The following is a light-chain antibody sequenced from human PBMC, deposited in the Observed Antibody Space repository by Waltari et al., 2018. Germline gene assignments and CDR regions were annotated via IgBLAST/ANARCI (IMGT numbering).Light chain of an antibody. CDR1: SNNVGNLG. J-gene: IGLJ2*01. CDR2: RNN. CDR3: STWDSSLSGVV. V-gene: IGLV10-54*04. Sequence: AGLTQPPSVSKGLGQTATITCTGNSNNVGNLGAAWLQQRRGHPPKLVSYRNNNRPSGISERISTSRSGNTASLTITGFQPEDEADYYCSTWDSSLSGVVFGGGTKLTVL.